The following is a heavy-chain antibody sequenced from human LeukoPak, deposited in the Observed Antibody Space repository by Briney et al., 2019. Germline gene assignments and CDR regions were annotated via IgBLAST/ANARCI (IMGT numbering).Heavy chain of an antibody. J-gene: IGHJ4*02. CDR1: GGSISGYY. D-gene: IGHD6-6*01. Sequence: SGTLSLTCTVSGGSISGYYWTWIRQPPGKGLDWIGYIYSSGSTNYNPSLKSRVTISVDTSKNQFSLRLSSVTAADTAVYYCARHRYTSSSSYFDFWGQGTLVTVSS. CDR2: IYSSGST. CDR3: ARHRYTSSSSYFDF. V-gene: IGHV4-59*08.